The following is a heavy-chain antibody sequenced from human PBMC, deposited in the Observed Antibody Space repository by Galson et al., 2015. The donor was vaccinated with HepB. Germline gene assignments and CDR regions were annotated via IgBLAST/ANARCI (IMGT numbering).Heavy chain of an antibody. Sequence: SLRLSCAASGFTFSSYWMSWVRQAPGKGLEWVANIKQDGSEKYYVDSVKGRFTISRDNAKNSPYLQMNSLRAEDTAVYYCARVRFLDQVLGYFDYWGQGTLVTVSS. V-gene: IGHV3-7*01. CDR3: ARVRFLDQVLGYFDY. J-gene: IGHJ4*02. D-gene: IGHD3-3*01. CDR1: GFTFSSYW. CDR2: IKQDGSEK.